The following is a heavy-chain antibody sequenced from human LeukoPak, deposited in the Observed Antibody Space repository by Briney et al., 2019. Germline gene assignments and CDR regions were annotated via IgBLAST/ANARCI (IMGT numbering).Heavy chain of an antibody. D-gene: IGHD6-6*01. J-gene: IGHJ4*02. CDR2: ITSSSTYI. Sequence: PGGSLRLSCAASGFSFSNYNMNWVRQAPGKALEWVSSITSSSTYIYYGDSVKGRFTISRDNAKNSLYLQMNSLRAEDTAVYYCARDARTLDYWGQGTLVTVSS. CDR3: ARDARTLDY. CDR1: GFSFSNYN. V-gene: IGHV3-21*01.